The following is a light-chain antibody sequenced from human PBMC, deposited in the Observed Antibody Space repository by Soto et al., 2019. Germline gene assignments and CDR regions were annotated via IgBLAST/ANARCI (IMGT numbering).Light chain of an antibody. CDR3: QQYNNWLT. V-gene: IGKV3-15*01. CDR1: QSVSSSY. Sequence: EIVLRHAPCTLSLSPGERATLSFMASQSVSSSYLAWYQQKPGQAPRLLIYGASTRATGIPARFSGSGSGTEFTLTISSLQSEDFAVYYCQQYNNWLTFGGGAKVDI. CDR2: GAS. J-gene: IGKJ4*01.